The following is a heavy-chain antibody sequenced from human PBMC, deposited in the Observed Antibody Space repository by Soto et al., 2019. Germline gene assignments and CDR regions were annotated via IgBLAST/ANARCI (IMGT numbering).Heavy chain of an antibody. D-gene: IGHD6-6*01. Sequence: ASVKVSCKASGYTFTGYYMHWARHAPGQGLEWMGWINPNSGGTNYAQKFQGRVTMTRDTSISTAYMELSRLRSDDTAVYYCAREPAYSSSSFGMDVWGQGTTVTVSS. V-gene: IGHV1-2*02. CDR1: GYTFTGYY. CDR2: INPNSGGT. CDR3: AREPAYSSSSFGMDV. J-gene: IGHJ6*02.